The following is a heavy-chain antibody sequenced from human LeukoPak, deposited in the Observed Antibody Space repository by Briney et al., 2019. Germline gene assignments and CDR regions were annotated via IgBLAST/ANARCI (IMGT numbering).Heavy chain of an antibody. V-gene: IGHV1-18*01. CDR2: ISAYNGNT. CDR3: ARDSSCSSHYSYYGLDV. J-gene: IGHJ6*02. Sequence: ASVQVSCKASGYTFTTYAVSWVRQAPGQGLEWMGWISAYNGNTNYAQKLQGRVTMTTDTSTSIAYIELRSLTSDDTAVYYCARDSSCSSHYSYYGLDVWGQGTTVTVSS. CDR1: GYTFTTYA. D-gene: IGHD2-15*01.